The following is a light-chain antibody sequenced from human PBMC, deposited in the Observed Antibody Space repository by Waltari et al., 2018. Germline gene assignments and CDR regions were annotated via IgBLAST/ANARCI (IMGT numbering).Light chain of an antibody. Sequence: EILLTQSTGTLSLSPGERATLSCRASHSVTRALAWYQQKHGQAPRLLIYGASNRSTSIPDRFSGSVSGTDFSLTISRLEPEDFAIYYCQHYVRLPATFGQGTKVEIK. V-gene: IGKV3-20*01. CDR3: QHYVRLPAT. CDR1: HSVTRAL. J-gene: IGKJ1*01. CDR2: GAS.